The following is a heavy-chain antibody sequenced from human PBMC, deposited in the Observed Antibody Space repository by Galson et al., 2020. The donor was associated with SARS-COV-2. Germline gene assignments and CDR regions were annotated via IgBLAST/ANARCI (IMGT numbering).Heavy chain of an antibody. CDR2: PFYRPQCHN. CDR3: VRGGCSSSSWYARTSNWFSP. Sequence: SQTLSPTCYISLDTVPNNTWNWVSQSPSRRLDLLVRPFYRPQCHNPYAVFVKSRITITANTSQNQCSLQLCSVTPKDTALYYCVRGGCSSSSWYARTSNWFSPWGQGTLGTVS. D-gene: IGHD6-13*01. J-gene: IGHJ5*02. V-gene: IGHV6-1*01. CDR1: LDTVPNNT.